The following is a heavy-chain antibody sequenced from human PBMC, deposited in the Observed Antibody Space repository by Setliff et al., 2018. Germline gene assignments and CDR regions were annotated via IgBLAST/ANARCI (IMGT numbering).Heavy chain of an antibody. D-gene: IGHD3-10*01. Sequence: PSETLSLTCAVSGYSLSSGYYWGWIRQPPGKGLEWIGSIYHSGSTYYNPSLKSRVTISVDTSKNQFSLKLSSVTAADTAVYYCARMVRGVIGSFYIWGQGTMVTVSS. J-gene: IGHJ3*02. CDR3: ARMVRGVIGSFYI. CDR2: IYHSGST. CDR1: GYSLSSGYY. V-gene: IGHV4-38-2*01.